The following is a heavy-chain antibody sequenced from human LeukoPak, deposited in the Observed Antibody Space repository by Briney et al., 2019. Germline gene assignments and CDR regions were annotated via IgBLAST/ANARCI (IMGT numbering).Heavy chain of an antibody. CDR1: GGSISSSSYY. Sequence: RPSETLSLTCTVSGGSISSSSYYWGWIRQPPGKGLEWIGSIYYSGSTYYNPSLKSRVTISVDTSKNQFSLRLSSVTAADTAVYYCAVAAAGDSFDYWGQGTLATVSS. V-gene: IGHV4-39*01. D-gene: IGHD6-13*01. J-gene: IGHJ4*02. CDR2: IYYSGST. CDR3: AVAAAGDSFDY.